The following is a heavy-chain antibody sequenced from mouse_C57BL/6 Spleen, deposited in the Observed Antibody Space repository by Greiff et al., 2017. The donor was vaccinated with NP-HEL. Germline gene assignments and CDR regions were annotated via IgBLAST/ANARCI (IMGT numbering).Heavy chain of an antibody. Sequence: QVQLQQSGAELVRPGASVTLSCKASGYTFTDYEMHWVKQTPVHGLEWIGAIDPETGGTAYNQKFKGKAILTADKSSSTAYMELRSLTSDDSAVYYCTGIYYDYSYYFDYWGQGTTLTVSS. D-gene: IGHD2-4*01. CDR2: IDPETGGT. J-gene: IGHJ2*01. V-gene: IGHV1-15*01. CDR3: TGIYYDYSYYFDY. CDR1: GYTFTDYE.